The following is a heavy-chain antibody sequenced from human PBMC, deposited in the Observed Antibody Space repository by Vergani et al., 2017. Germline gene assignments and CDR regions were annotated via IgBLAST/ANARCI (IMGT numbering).Heavy chain of an antibody. D-gene: IGHD6-19*01. CDR1: GFTFSDYY. CDR2: ISSSSSCT. V-gene: IGHV3-11*05. CDR3: AGAHPQWLPDY. J-gene: IGHJ4*02. Sequence: QVPLVESGGGLVKPGGSLRLSCAASGFTFSDYYMSWIRQAPGKGLEWGSYISSSSSCTNYADSVTGRFTISRDNAKNSLYLQMNSLRAEDSAVYYCAGAHPQWLPDYWGQGTLVTVSS.